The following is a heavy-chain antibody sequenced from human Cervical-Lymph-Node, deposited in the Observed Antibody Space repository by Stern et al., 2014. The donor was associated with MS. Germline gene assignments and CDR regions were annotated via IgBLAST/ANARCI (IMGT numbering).Heavy chain of an antibody. CDR1: GGSISSGAYY. D-gene: IGHD1-1*01. J-gene: IGHJ6*02. CDR3: AREDHWNAEWGPTYYYGMDV. CDR2: LHHSGST. V-gene: IGHV4-31*03. Sequence: QVQLVESGPGLVKPSQTLSLTCTVSGGSISSGAYYWSWIRQHPGKGLEWIGYLHHSGSTYYNPSLKSRVLISVDTSKNQFSLKVTSLTAADTAVYYCAREDHWNAEWGPTYYYGMDVWGQGTTVTVSS.